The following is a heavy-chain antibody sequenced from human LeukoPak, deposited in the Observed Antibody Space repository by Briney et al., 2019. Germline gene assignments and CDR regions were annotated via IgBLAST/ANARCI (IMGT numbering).Heavy chain of an antibody. Sequence: ASVKVSCKVSGYTLTELSMHWVRQAPGQGLEWMGGFDPEDGETIYAQKFQGRVTMTEDTSTDTAYMELSSLRSEDTAVYYCATFGIAAAKYWFDPWGQGTLVTVSS. J-gene: IGHJ5*02. CDR1: GYTLTELS. CDR2: FDPEDGET. V-gene: IGHV1-24*01. D-gene: IGHD6-13*01. CDR3: ATFGIAAAKYWFDP.